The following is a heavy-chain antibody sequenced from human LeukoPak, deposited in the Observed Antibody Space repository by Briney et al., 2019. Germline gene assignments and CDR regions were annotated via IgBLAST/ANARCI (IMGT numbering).Heavy chain of an antibody. V-gene: IGHV3-21*01. CDR3: ARDEDCSGGSCFGTAIDY. J-gene: IGHJ4*02. Sequence: GGPLRLSCAASGFTFSSYSMNWVRQAPGKGLEWVSSISSSSSYIYYADSVKGRFTISRDNAKNSLYLQMNSLRAEDTAVYYCARDEDCSGGSCFGTAIDYRGQGTLVTVSS. CDR1: GFTFSSYS. CDR2: ISSSSSYI. D-gene: IGHD2-15*01.